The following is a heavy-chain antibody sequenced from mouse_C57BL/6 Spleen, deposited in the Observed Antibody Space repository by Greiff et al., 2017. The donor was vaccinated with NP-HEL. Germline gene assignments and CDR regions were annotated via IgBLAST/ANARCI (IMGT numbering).Heavy chain of an antibody. CDR3: ARLAYSTFAY. Sequence: EVQLQQSGPELVKPGASVKIPCKASGYTFTDYNMDWVKQSHGKSLEWIGDINPNNGGTIYNQKFKGKATLTVDKSSSTAYMELRSLASEDNAVYCCARLAYSTFAYWGQGTLVTVSA. V-gene: IGHV1-18*01. J-gene: IGHJ3*01. D-gene: IGHD6-5*01. CDR2: INPNNGGT. CDR1: GYTFTDYN.